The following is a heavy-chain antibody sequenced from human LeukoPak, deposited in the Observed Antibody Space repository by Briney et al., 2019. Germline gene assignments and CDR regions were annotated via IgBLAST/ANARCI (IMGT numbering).Heavy chain of an antibody. Sequence: SGGSLRLSCAASGLSFNNAYMCWVRQAPGKGLEWVGRIKSKVDGGTTDYGASVKGRFTISRDDSRNTLYLQMNSLKTEDTAVYYCTTDAGYTSRWYNYWGQGTLVTVSS. CDR2: IKSKVDGGTT. CDR1: GLSFNNAY. CDR3: TTDAGYTSRWYNY. J-gene: IGHJ4*02. V-gene: IGHV3-15*01. D-gene: IGHD6-13*01.